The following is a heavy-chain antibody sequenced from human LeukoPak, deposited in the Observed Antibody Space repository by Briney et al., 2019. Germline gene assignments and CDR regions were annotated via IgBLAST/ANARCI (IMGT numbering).Heavy chain of an antibody. Sequence: ASVNVSFTASGYTFTIYGISWVRQAPGQGLEWMGWISAYNGNTNYAQKLQGRVTMTTDTSTSTAYMELRSLRSDDTAVYYCARSGIAVAGTGYYGMDVWGQGTTVTVSS. V-gene: IGHV1-18*01. J-gene: IGHJ6*02. D-gene: IGHD6-19*01. CDR3: ARSGIAVAGTGYYGMDV. CDR2: ISAYNGNT. CDR1: GYTFTIYG.